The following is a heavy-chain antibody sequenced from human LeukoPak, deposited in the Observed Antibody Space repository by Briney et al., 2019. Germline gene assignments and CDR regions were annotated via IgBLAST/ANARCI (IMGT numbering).Heavy chain of an antibody. CDR1: GYSISSGYY. V-gene: IGHV4-38-2*02. CDR2: IYHSGST. J-gene: IGHJ4*02. CDR3: ARVPRGSSSGWLDY. Sequence: PSETLSLTCTVSGYSISSGYYWGWTRQPPGKGLEWIGSIYHSGSTYYNPSLKSRVTISVDTSKNQFSLKLSSVTAADTAVYYCARVPRGSSSGWLDYWGQGTLVTVSS. D-gene: IGHD3-22*01.